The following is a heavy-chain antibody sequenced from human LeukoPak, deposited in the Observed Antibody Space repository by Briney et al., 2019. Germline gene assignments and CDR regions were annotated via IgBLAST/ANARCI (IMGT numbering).Heavy chain of an antibody. J-gene: IGHJ4*02. D-gene: IGHD5-12*01. CDR1: GFTFSSYA. CDR3: ARGGRGYSGYNPTLPFDY. CDR2: INHSGST. V-gene: IGHV4-34*01. Sequence: GSLRLSCAASGFTFSSYAMSWVRQAPGKGLEWIGEINHSGSTNYNPSLKSRVTISVDTSKNQFSLKLSSVTAADTAVYYCARGGRGYSGYNPTLPFDYWDQGTLVTVSS.